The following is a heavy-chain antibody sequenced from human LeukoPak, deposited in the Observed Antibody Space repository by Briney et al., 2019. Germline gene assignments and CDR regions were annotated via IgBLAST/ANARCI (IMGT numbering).Heavy chain of an antibody. CDR1: GYTFTGYY. Sequence: ASVKVSCKASGYTFTGYYMHWVRQAPGQGLEWMGWINPNSGGTNYAQKFQGRVTMSRDTSISTAYMELSRLRSDDTAVYYCARDRYGWYNSNWFDPWGQGTLVTVSS. V-gene: IGHV1-2*02. CDR3: ARDRYGWYNSNWFDP. J-gene: IGHJ5*02. D-gene: IGHD6-19*01. CDR2: INPNSGGT.